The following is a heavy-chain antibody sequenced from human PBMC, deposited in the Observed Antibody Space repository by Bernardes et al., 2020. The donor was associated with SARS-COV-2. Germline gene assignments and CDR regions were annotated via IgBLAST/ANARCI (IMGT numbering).Heavy chain of an antibody. CDR3: ARGPLGYCSSTSCYALDY. V-gene: IGHV4-4*02. CDR1: GGSISSSNW. J-gene: IGHJ4*02. D-gene: IGHD2-2*01. CDR2: IYHSGST. Sequence: SETLSLTCAVSGGSISSSNWWSWVRQPPGKGLEWIGEIYHSGSTNYNPSLKSRVTISVDKSKNQFSLKLSSVTAADTAVYYCARGPLGYCSSTSCYALDYWGQGTLVTVSS.